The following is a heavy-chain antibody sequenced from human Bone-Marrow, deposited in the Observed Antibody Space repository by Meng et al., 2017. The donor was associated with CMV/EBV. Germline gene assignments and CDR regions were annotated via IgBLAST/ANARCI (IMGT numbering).Heavy chain of an antibody. V-gene: IGHV3-48*04. Sequence: GESLKISCAASGFTFSSYWMSWVRQAPGKGLEWVSYISSSSSTIYYADSVKGRFTISRDNSKNSLYLQMNSLRAEDTALYYCARDVVVPITIPTQEYYYYGMDVWGQGTTVTVSS. D-gene: IGHD2-2*01. J-gene: IGHJ6*02. CDR3: ARDVVVPITIPTQEYYYYGMDV. CDR2: ISSSSSTI. CDR1: GFTFSSYW.